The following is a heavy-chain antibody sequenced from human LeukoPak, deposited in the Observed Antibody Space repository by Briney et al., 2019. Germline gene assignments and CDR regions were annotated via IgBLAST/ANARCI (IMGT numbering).Heavy chain of an antibody. CDR2: IIPIFGTA. V-gene: IGHV1-69*01. D-gene: IGHD3-3*01. Sequence: GASVKVSCKASGGTFSSYAISWVRQAPGQGLEWMGGIIPIFGTANYAQKFQGRVTITADESTSTAYMELRSLRSDDTAVYYCARVGITIFGVVIISSREDYWGQGTLVTVSS. CDR1: GGTFSSYA. CDR3: ARVGITIFGVVIISSREDY. J-gene: IGHJ4*02.